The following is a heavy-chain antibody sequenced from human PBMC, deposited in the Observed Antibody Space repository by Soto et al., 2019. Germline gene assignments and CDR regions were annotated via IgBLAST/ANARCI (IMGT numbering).Heavy chain of an antibody. CDR3: ARGYYTSWYWCDR. Sequence: QVQLQESGPGLVKPSETLSLTCTVSVSGGSVSTGVHYWSWIRQPPGKGLEWIGYIYYSGSTNYNPSLKSRVTIAVDTSKNQFSLKLTSVTAADTAVYYCARGYYTSWYWCDRGGRGTLVTVSS. D-gene: IGHD6-13*01. J-gene: IGHJ2*01. V-gene: IGHV4-61*08. CDR2: IYYSGST. CDR1: GGSVSTGVHY.